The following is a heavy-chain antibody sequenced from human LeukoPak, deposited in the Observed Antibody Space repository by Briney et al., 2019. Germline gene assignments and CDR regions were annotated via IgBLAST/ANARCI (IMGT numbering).Heavy chain of an antibody. CDR1: GYSFTNYW. Sequence: GESLKISCKGSGYSFTNYWIGWVRQMPGKGLEWMGIIYPGDSDTRYSPSFQGQVTISADKSISTAYLQWSSLKASDTAMYYCARVEDYYDSSGYYLFDPWGQGTLVTVSS. CDR3: ARVEDYYDSSGYYLFDP. V-gene: IGHV5-51*01. J-gene: IGHJ5*02. CDR2: IYPGDSDT. D-gene: IGHD3-22*01.